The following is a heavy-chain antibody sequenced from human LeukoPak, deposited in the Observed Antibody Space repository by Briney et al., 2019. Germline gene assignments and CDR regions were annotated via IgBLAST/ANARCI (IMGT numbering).Heavy chain of an antibody. V-gene: IGHV1-18*01. Sequence: ASVKVSCKASGYTFTNYAISWVRQAPGQGLEWMGWISAYNDNTNYAQKFQGRVTTTTDTSTTTAYLELRSLRSDDTAVYYCATAPMAAATRVDYWGQGTLVTVSS. CDR1: GYTFTNYA. CDR2: ISAYNDNT. D-gene: IGHD2-15*01. CDR3: ATAPMAAATRVDY. J-gene: IGHJ4*02.